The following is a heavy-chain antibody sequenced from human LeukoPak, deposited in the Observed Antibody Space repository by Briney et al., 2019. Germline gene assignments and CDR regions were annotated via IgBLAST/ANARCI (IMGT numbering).Heavy chain of an antibody. CDR3: ASSNYYYASSGYYYHWFDP. CDR1: GFTFSSYW. Sequence: GGSLRLSCAASGFTFSSYWMHWVRQAPGKGLVWVSRINSDGSSTSYADSVKGRFTISRDDAKNTLYLQMNSLRAEDTAVYYCASSNYYYASSGYYYHWFDPWGQGTLVTVSS. J-gene: IGHJ5*02. CDR2: INSDGSST. V-gene: IGHV3-74*01. D-gene: IGHD3-22*01.